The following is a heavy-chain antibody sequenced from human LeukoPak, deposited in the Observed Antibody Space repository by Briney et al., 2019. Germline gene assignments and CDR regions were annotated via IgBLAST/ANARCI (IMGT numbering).Heavy chain of an antibody. V-gene: IGHV3-33*06. CDR1: GFTFTQYG. Sequence: PGTSLRLSCAASGFTFTQYGMPWVRQAPGKGLEWVAVIWYDGSIKYHADSVRVRFTISRDNSKNTLYLQMNSLRAEDTAVYYCAKDLEAGSGWPFDYWGQGTLVTVSS. J-gene: IGHJ4*02. D-gene: IGHD6-19*01. CDR3: AKDLEAGSGWPFDY. CDR2: IWYDGSIK.